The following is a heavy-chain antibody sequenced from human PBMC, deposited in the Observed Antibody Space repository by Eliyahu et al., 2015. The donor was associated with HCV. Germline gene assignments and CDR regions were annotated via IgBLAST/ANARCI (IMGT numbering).Heavy chain of an antibody. CDR3: AKVRETFNRALGYFDY. CDR2: ISWNSGSI. CDR1: GFXFDDYA. D-gene: IGHD1-26*01. J-gene: IGHJ4*02. V-gene: IGHV3-9*01. Sequence: EVQLVESGGGLVQPGRSLRLSCAASGFXFDDYAMHWVRQGPGEGPEWVSGISWNSGSIGYADSVKGRFTISRDNAKNSLYLQMNSLRAEDTALYYCAKVRETFNRALGYFDYWGQGTLVTVSS.